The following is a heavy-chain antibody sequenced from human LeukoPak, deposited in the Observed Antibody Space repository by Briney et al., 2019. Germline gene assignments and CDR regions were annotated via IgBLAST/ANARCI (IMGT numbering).Heavy chain of an antibody. CDR1: GGSIRNYY. CDR3: ARDLDYYGSGSYYNGWFDP. CDR2: IYTSGST. Sequence: SETLSLACTVSGGSIRNYYWSWIRQPAGKGLEWIGRIYTSGSTNYNPSLKSRVTISVDTSKNQFSLKLSSVTAADTAVYYCARDLDYYGSGSYYNGWFDPWGQGTLVTVSS. V-gene: IGHV4-4*07. J-gene: IGHJ5*02. D-gene: IGHD3-10*01.